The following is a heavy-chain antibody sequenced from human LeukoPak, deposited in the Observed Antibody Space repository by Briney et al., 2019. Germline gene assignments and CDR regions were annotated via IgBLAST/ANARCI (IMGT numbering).Heavy chain of an antibody. CDR2: FDPEDGET. J-gene: IGHJ4*02. V-gene: IGHV1-24*01. Sequence: ASVKVSCKVSGYTLTELSMHWVRQAPGKGLEWMGGFDPEDGETIYAQKFQGRVTMTEDTSTDTAYMELSSLRSEDTAVYYCARNRRVRRVVKDLFEYWGQGTLVAVSS. CDR3: ARNRRVRRVVKDLFEY. CDR1: GYTLTELS. D-gene: IGHD3-10*01.